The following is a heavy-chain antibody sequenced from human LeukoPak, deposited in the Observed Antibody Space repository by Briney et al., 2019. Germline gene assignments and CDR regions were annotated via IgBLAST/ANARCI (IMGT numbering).Heavy chain of an antibody. V-gene: IGHV3-23*01. CDR1: GFTFSGYA. CDR2: ISGGGGTTYYA. D-gene: IGHD6-19*01. CDR3: ANGGLVPPRDY. Sequence: GGSLRLSCAASGFTFSGYAMSWVRQSPGKGLEWVSAISGGGGTTYYAYYADSVKGRFTISRDNSKNTLYLQMNSLRAEDTAVYYCANGGLVPPRDYWGQGTLVTVSS. J-gene: IGHJ4*02.